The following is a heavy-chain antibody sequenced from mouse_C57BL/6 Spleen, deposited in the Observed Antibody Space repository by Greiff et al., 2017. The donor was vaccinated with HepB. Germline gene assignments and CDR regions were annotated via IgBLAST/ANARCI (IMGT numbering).Heavy chain of an antibody. CDR3: AALYGSSPYYFDY. Sequence: VQLQQSGPELVKPGASVKISCKASGYAFSSSWMNWVKQRPGKGLEWIGRIYPGDGDTNYNGKFKGKATLTADKSSSTAYMQISSLTSEDSAVYFCAALYGSSPYYFDYWGQGTTLTVSS. J-gene: IGHJ2*01. CDR1: GYAFSSSW. V-gene: IGHV1-82*01. CDR2: IYPGDGDT. D-gene: IGHD1-1*01.